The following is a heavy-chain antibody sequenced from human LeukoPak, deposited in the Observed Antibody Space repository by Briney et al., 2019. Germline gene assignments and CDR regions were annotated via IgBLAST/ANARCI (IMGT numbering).Heavy chain of an antibody. CDR1: GASISRYY. D-gene: IGHD2-15*01. CDR2: LFYTGST. J-gene: IGHJ3*02. V-gene: IGHV4-59*01. Sequence: SETLSLTCTVSGASISRYYWSWIRQPPGKGLEWLGYLFYTGSTKYNPSLKSRVTISGDTSKNQFSLRLSSVTAADTAVYYCARDLGSRSGGRWSVRAFDIWGQGTMVGVSS. CDR3: ARDLGSRSGGRWSVRAFDI.